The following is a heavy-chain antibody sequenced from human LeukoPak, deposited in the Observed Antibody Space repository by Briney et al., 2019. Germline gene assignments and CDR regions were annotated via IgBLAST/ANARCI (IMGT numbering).Heavy chain of an antibody. D-gene: IGHD5-24*01. Sequence: GGSLRLSCAASGFTFRSYGMHWVRQAPGKGLEWVAVISYAGSNQYYAESVKGRFNISRDNSKNTLYLQMNSLRAEDTAVYYCARSGYNRFDYWGQGTLVTVSS. V-gene: IGHV3-30*03. CDR1: GFTFRSYG. J-gene: IGHJ4*02. CDR2: ISYAGSNQ. CDR3: ARSGYNRFDY.